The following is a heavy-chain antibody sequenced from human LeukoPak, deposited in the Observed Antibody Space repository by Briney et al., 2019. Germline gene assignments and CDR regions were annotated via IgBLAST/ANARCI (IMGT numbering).Heavy chain of an antibody. D-gene: IGHD3-16*02. CDR1: GYTFTGYY. J-gene: IGHJ4*02. V-gene: IGHV1-2*02. CDR3: ARGDYVWGSYRYKLDY. CDR2: INPNSGGT. Sequence: ASVKVSCKASGYTFTGYYMHWVRQAPGQGLEWMGWINPNSGGTIYAQKFQGRVTMTRDTSISTVYMELSRLRSDDTAVYYCARGDYVWGSYRYKLDYWGQGTLVTVSS.